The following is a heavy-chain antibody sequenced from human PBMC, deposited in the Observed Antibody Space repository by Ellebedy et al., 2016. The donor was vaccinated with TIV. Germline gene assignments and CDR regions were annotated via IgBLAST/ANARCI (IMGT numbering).Heavy chain of an antibody. Sequence: GGSLRLSCAASTFSFRSYWMTWVRQPPGKGLEWVANINQDGSDTYYVDSVKGRFTVSRDNAQNSLFLQMNSLRAEDTAVYYCATDGSYGDYRSPTHAFEMWGQGTLVTVSS. V-gene: IGHV3-7*01. CDR1: TFSFRSYW. CDR3: ATDGSYGDYRSPTHAFEM. J-gene: IGHJ3*02. D-gene: IGHD4-17*01. CDR2: INQDGSDT.